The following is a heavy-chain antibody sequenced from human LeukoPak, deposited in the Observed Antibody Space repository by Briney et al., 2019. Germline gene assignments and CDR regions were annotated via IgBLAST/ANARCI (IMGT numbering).Heavy chain of an antibody. Sequence: GGSLRLSCAASGFTFSSYAMSWVRQAPGKGLEWVSAISGRGGSTYYADSVKGRFTISRDNSKNTLYLQMNSLRAEDTAVYYCAKRLTYYYDSSGYFYFDYWGQGTLVTVSS. CDR1: GFTFSSYA. CDR2: ISGRGGST. CDR3: AKRLTYYYDSSGYFYFDY. J-gene: IGHJ4*02. V-gene: IGHV3-23*01. D-gene: IGHD3-22*01.